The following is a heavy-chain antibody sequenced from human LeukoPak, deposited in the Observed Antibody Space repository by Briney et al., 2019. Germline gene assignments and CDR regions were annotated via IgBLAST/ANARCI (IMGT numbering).Heavy chain of an antibody. J-gene: IGHJ3*02. V-gene: IGHV4-4*07. D-gene: IGHD3-22*01. CDR3: ARDTYDSSGYQSYDAFDI. CDR1: GGSISSYY. CDR2: IYTSGST. Sequence: SSETLSLTCTVSGGSISSYYWSWIRQPAGKGLEWIGRIYTSGSTNYNPSLKSRVTMSVDTSKNQFSLKLSSVTAADTAVYYCARDTYDSSGYQSYDAFDIWGQGTMVTVSS.